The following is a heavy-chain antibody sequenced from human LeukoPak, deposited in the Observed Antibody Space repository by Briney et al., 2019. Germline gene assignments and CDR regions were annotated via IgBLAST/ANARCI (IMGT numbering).Heavy chain of an antibody. V-gene: IGHV5-51*01. Sequence: GESLKISCKGSGYSFTSYWIGWVRQMPGKGLEWMGIIYPGDSDTRYSPSFQGQVTISADKSISTAYLQWSSLKASDTAMYYCARHEYSGYDSSPLDYWGQGTLVTVSS. D-gene: IGHD5-12*01. CDR2: IYPGDSDT. CDR3: ARHEYSGYDSSPLDY. J-gene: IGHJ4*02. CDR1: GYSFTSYW.